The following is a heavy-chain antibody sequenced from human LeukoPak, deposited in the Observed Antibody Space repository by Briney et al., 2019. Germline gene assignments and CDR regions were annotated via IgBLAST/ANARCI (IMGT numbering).Heavy chain of an antibody. CDR2: IYYSGST. J-gene: IGHJ3*02. CDR1: GGSISSYH. CDR3: ACLTTADAFDI. D-gene: IGHD3-22*01. V-gene: IGHV4-59*01. Sequence: SETLSLTCTVSGGSISSYHWSWIRQTPGKGLEWIGYIYYSGSTNFNPSLKSRVTISVDTSKNQFSLKLSSVTAADTAVYYCACLTTADAFDIWGQGTMVTVSS.